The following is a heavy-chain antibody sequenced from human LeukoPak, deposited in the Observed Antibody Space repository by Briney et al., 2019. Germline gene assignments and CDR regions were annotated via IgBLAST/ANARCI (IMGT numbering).Heavy chain of an antibody. CDR1: GGSISSSYW. CDR3: ARVGSSSWSSFDY. J-gene: IGHJ4*02. Sequence: PSGTPSLTCAVSGGSISSSYWWSWVRQPPGKGLEWIGEIYHSGSTNYNPSLKSRVTISVDKSKNQFSLKLSSVTAADTAVYYCARVGSSSWSSFDYWGQGTLVTVSS. CDR2: IYHSGST. D-gene: IGHD6-13*01. V-gene: IGHV4-4*02.